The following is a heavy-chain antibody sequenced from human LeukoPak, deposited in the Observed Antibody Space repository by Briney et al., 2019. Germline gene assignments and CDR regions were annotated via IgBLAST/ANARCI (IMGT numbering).Heavy chain of an antibody. D-gene: IGHD3-3*01. J-gene: IGHJ4*02. CDR1: GGSFSGYY. Sequence: SETLSLTCAVYGGSFSGYYWSWIRQPPGKGLEWIGEINHSGSANYNPSLKSRVTISVDTSKNQFSLKLSSVTAADTAVYYCARDFWSGIFDYWGQGTLVTVSS. V-gene: IGHV4-34*01. CDR3: ARDFWSGIFDY. CDR2: INHSGSA.